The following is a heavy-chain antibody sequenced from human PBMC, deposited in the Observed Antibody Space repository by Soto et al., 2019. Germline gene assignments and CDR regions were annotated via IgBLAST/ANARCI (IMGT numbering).Heavy chain of an antibody. CDR1: GFTFSSYG. V-gene: IGHV3-30*18. CDR2: ISYDGSNK. J-gene: IGHJ6*02. Sequence: QVQLVESGGGVVQPGRSLRLSCAASGFTFSSYGMHWVRQAPGKGLEWVAVISYDGSNKYYADSVKGRFTISRDNSKNTLYLQMNSLRAEDTAVYYCAKNIALAAYYDFWSGYYEGDWPYSGMDVWGQGTTVTVSS. D-gene: IGHD3-3*01. CDR3: AKNIALAAYYDFWSGYYEGDWPYSGMDV.